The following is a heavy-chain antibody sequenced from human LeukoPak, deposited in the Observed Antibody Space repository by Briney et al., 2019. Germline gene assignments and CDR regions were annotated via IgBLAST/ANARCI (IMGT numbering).Heavy chain of an antibody. Sequence: GESLKISCKGSGYSFGNRWIGWVRQMPGKGLEWMGIIYPDDSDTIYSPSFEGQVTISADKSISTAYLQWSSLKATDTAMYYCARGAYGSGSYYNYYGMDVWGQGTTITVSS. CDR2: IYPDDSDT. D-gene: IGHD3-10*01. V-gene: IGHV5-51*01. J-gene: IGHJ6*02. CDR1: GYSFGNRW. CDR3: ARGAYGSGSYYNYYGMDV.